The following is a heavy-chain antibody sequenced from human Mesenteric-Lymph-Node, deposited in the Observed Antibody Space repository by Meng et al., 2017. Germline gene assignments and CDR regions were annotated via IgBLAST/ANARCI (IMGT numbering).Heavy chain of an antibody. Sequence: SENVSCMACGGTFRSYAISWVRRAPGQGLDWMGRINPKSGDTHYAQTFQARVTMTGDTSISTAYMVLRGLRSDGTAMYYCARDEDISAAGKLFGDYWGQGTLVTVSS. J-gene: IGHJ4*01. D-gene: IGHD6-25*01. CDR1: GGTFRSYA. CDR3: ARDEDISAAGKLFGDY. V-gene: IGHV1-2*06. CDR2: INPKSGDT.